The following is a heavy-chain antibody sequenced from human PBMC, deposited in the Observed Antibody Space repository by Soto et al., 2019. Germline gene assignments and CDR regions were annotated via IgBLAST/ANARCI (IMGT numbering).Heavy chain of an antibody. Sequence: GGSLRLSCAASGFTFDDYAMHWVRQAPGKGLEWVSGISWNSGSIGYADSVKGRFTISRDNAKNSLYLQMNSLRAEDTALYYCAKDIRGWHGSAFDIWGQGTMVTVSS. V-gene: IGHV3-9*01. CDR2: ISWNSGSI. J-gene: IGHJ3*02. CDR3: AKDIRGWHGSAFDI. CDR1: GFTFDDYA. D-gene: IGHD6-19*01.